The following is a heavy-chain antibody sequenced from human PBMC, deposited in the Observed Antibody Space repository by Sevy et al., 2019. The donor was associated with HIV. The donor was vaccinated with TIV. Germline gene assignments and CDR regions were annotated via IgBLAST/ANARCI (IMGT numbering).Heavy chain of an antibody. V-gene: IGHV3-23*01. D-gene: IGHD2-21*01. J-gene: IGHJ4*02. CDR1: GFTFTSYA. CDR3: AKPKRHLRVILACLDY. Sequence: GGSLRLSCAASGFTFTSYAMSWVRQPPGKGLEWVSAISGSGGSTYYADSVKGRFTLTRDNSKNTLYLQMNSLRAEDTAVYYCAKPKRHLRVILACLDYWGQGTLVTVSS. CDR2: ISGSGGST.